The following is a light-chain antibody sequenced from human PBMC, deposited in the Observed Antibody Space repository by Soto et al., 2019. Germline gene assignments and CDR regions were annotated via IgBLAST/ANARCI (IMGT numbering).Light chain of an antibody. CDR1: SSDVGAYKY. Sequence: QSALTQPPSASGSPGQSVTISCTGTSSDVGAYKYVSWYQQYPGKAPKLLIYDVTERPSGVPDRFSGSKSGNTASLTASGLQVEDEADYYCSSHAGSSVVFGVGTKLTVL. V-gene: IGLV2-8*01. CDR2: DVT. CDR3: SSHAGSSVV. J-gene: IGLJ2*01.